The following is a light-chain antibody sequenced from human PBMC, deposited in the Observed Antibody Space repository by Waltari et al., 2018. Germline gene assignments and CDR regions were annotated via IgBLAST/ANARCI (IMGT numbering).Light chain of an antibody. V-gene: IGKV3-11*01. Sequence: EIVLTQSPATLSLSPGERATLSCRDSQSVSSYLAWYQQKPGQAPRLLIYDASNRATGIPARFSGSGSGTDFTLTISSLEPEDFAVYYCQQRSNWPPKSITFGQGTRLEIK. CDR3: QQRSNWPPKSIT. J-gene: IGKJ5*01. CDR1: QSVSSY. CDR2: DAS.